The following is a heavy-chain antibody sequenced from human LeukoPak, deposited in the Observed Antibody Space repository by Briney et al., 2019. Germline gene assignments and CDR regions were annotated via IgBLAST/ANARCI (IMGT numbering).Heavy chain of an antibody. D-gene: IGHD6-19*01. Sequence: GGSLRLYCAASGFTFSNYYMNWVRQAPGKGLEWVSSISSGSSYIYYADSLKGRFTISRDNAKNSLYLQMNSLRAEDTAVYYCATGVRGYNSALDYWGQGTLVTVSP. J-gene: IGHJ4*02. V-gene: IGHV3-21*01. CDR1: GFTFSNYY. CDR2: ISSGSSYI. CDR3: ATGVRGYNSALDY.